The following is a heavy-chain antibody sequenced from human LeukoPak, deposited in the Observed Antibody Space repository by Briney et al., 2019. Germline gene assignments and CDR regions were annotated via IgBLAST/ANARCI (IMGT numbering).Heavy chain of an antibody. CDR3: ARERGGGDYYFDY. CDR1: GFTVSSNY. V-gene: IGHV3-66*02. Sequence: PGGSLRPSCAASGFTVSSNYMSWVRQAPGKGLDWVSVIYSGGSTYYADSVKGRFTISRDNSKNTLYLQMNSLRAEDTAVYYCARERGGGDYYFDYWGQGTLVTVSS. D-gene: IGHD3-10*01. CDR2: IYSGGST. J-gene: IGHJ4*02.